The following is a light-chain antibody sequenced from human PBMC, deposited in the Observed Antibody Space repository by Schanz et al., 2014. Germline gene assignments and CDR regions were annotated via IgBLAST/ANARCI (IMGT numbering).Light chain of an antibody. CDR2: EVN. CDR3: YSSARGISL. J-gene: IGLJ2*01. Sequence: QSALTQPASMSGSPGQSITISCTGTSSDVGRDNFVSWYQQHPGKAPTLLIFEVNKRPSGVSDRFSASKSGNTASLTVSGLQPEDEADYYCYSSARGISLFGGGTQLTVL. V-gene: IGLV2-23*02. CDR1: SSDVGRDNF.